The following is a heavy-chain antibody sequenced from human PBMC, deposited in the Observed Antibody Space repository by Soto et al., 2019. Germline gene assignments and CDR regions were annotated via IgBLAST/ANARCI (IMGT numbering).Heavy chain of an antibody. CDR3: ASFYSTGDFDY. V-gene: IGHV4-4*02. CDR2: IYHSGST. Sequence: PSETLSLTCAVSGGSISSSNWWSWVRQPPGKGLEWIGEIYHSGSTNYNPSLKSRVTISVDTSKNQFSLKLSSVTAADTAVYYCASFYSTGDFDYWGQGTLVTVSS. D-gene: IGHD4-4*01. CDR1: GGSISSSNW. J-gene: IGHJ4*02.